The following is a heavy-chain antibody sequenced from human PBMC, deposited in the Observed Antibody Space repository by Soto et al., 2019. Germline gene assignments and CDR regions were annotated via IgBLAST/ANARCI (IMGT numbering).Heavy chain of an antibody. CDR1: GGSISSYY. Sequence: QVHLQESGPGLVKPSETLSLTCTVSGGSISSYYWSWIRQPPGKGLEWIGYIYYSGSTNYNPSLKSRVTISVDTSKNQFSLKLSSVTAADTAVYYCARHKDSSSWYWFDPWGQGTLVTVSS. D-gene: IGHD6-13*01. J-gene: IGHJ5*02. CDR2: IYYSGST. V-gene: IGHV4-59*08. CDR3: ARHKDSSSWYWFDP.